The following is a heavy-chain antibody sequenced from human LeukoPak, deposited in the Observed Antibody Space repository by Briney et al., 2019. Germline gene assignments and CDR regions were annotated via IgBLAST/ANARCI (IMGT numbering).Heavy chain of an antibody. V-gene: IGHV3-48*01. D-gene: IGHD3-16*02. Sequence: GGSLRLSCAASGFTFSSYSMNWVRQAPGKGLEWVSYISSSSSTIYYADSVKGRFTISRDNSKNTLYLQMNSLRAEDTAVYYCAKDQVWGSYRYINYYFDYWGQGTLVTVSS. CDR1: GFTFSSYS. CDR3: AKDQVWGSYRYINYYFDY. CDR2: ISSSSSTI. J-gene: IGHJ4*02.